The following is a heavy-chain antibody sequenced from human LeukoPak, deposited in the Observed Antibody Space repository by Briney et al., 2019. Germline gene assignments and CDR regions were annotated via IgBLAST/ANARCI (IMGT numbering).Heavy chain of an antibody. J-gene: IGHJ3*02. CDR2: IYTSGST. CDR3: ARGGDAFDI. D-gene: IGHD3-16*01. CDR1: GGSISSGSYY. V-gene: IGHV4-61*02. Sequence: PSQTLSLTCSVSGGSISSGSYYWSWIRQPARKGLEWIGRIYTSGSTNYNPSLKSRVTISVDTSKNQFSLKLSSVTAADTAVYYCARGGDAFDIWGQGTMVTVSS.